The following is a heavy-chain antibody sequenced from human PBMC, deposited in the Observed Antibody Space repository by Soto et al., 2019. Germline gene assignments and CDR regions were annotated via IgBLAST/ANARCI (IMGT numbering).Heavy chain of an antibody. V-gene: IGHV3-30*18. D-gene: IGHD2-2*01. CDR2: ISYDGSNE. CDR1: GFTFSNYG. J-gene: IGHJ4*02. CDR3: AKDYCSSTTCMFDY. Sequence: ESGGGVVQPGRSLRLSCAASGFTFSNYGMQWVRQAPGKGLEWVALISYDGSNEYCADSVKGRFTISRDNSKNTLYLQMNSLRAEDTAVYDCAKDYCSSTTCMFDYWGQGTLVTVSS.